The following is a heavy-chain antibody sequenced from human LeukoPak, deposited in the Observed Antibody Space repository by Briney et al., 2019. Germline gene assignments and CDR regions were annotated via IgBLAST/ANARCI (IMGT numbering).Heavy chain of an antibody. CDR1: GFTFSSYA. V-gene: IGHV3-23*01. J-gene: IGHJ3*02. D-gene: IGHD1-26*01. Sequence: GGSLRLSCAASGFTFSSYAMSWVRQAPGKGLEWVSAISGSGGSTYYADSVKGRFTISRDNSMNTLYLQMNSLRAEDTAVYYCAKDMGATIRFDIWGQGTMVTVSS. CDR3: AKDMGATIRFDI. CDR2: ISGSGGST.